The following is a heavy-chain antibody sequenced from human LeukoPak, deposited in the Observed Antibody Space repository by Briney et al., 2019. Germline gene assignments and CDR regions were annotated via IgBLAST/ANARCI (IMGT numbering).Heavy chain of an antibody. CDR3: ARDLPPQSLLWFGESKPNAFDI. J-gene: IGHJ3*02. Sequence: ASVKVSCKASGYTFTSYAMHWVRQAPGQGLEWMGWINSGNGNTKYSQKFQGRVTITRDTSASTAYMELSSLRSEDTAVYYCARDLPPQSLLWFGESKPNAFDIWGQGTMVTVSS. V-gene: IGHV1-3*01. CDR2: INSGNGNT. D-gene: IGHD3-10*01. CDR1: GYTFTSYA.